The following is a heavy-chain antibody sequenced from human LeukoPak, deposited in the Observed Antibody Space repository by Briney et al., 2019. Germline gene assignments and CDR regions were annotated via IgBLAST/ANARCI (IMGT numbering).Heavy chain of an antibody. CDR2: MRYGGSNQ. CDR3: ARDDCSGGSCYRSYYYYGMDV. Sequence: GGSLRLSCAASGFTFSSHAMHWVRQAPGKGLEWVACMRYGGSNQDYADSVKGRFTISRDNAKNSLYLQMNSLRAEDTAVYYCARDDCSGGSCYRSYYYYGMDVWGQGTTVTVSS. CDR1: GFTFSSHA. D-gene: IGHD2-15*01. V-gene: IGHV3-30*02. J-gene: IGHJ6*02.